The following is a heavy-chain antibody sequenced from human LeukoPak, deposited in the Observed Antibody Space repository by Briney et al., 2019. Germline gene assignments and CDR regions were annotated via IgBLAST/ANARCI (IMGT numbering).Heavy chain of an antibody. J-gene: IGHJ4*02. Sequence: GRSLRLSCAASGFTFSSYAMHWVRQAPGRGLEWVAVISYDGSNKYYADSVKGRFTISRDNSKNTLFLQMNSLRAEDTAVYYCARESAYYSFDYWGQGTLVTVSS. CDR3: ARESAYYSFDY. CDR2: ISYDGSNK. CDR1: GFTFSSYA. D-gene: IGHD3-10*01. V-gene: IGHV3-30*04.